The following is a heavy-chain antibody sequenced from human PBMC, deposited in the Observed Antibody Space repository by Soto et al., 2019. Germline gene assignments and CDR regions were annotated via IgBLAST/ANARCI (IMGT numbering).Heavy chain of an antibody. CDR3: AKDSDPPTY. CDR2: ISSSGGSI. CDR1: GFTFSMHA. V-gene: IGHV3-23*01. Sequence: EVQLLQSGGELVQPGKSLRLSCAASGFTFSMHAMAWVRQAPGKGLEWLSTISSSGGSIHYADSVKGRFAISRDNAKKILYLQMDNLRAEDTALYYCAKDSDPPTYWGQGTLVTVPS. J-gene: IGHJ4*02.